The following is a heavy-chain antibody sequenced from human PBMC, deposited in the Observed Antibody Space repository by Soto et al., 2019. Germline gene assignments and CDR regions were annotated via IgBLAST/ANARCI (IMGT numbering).Heavy chain of an antibody. CDR3: AREGYDRRNYYYYGMDV. V-gene: IGHV4-59*01. J-gene: IGHJ6*02. Sequence: PSETLSLTCTVSGGSISSYYWSWIRQPPGKGLECIGYIYYSGSTNYNPSLKSRVTISVDTSKNQFSLKLSSVTAADTAVYYCAREGYDRRNYYYYGMDVWGQGTTVTVSS. CDR1: GGSISSYY. CDR2: IYYSGST. D-gene: IGHD3-22*01.